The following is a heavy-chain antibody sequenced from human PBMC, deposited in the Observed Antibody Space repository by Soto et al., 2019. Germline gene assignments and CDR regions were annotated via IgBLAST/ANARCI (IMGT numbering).Heavy chain of an antibody. CDR2: IIPILGIA. D-gene: IGHD6-6*01. Sequence: SVKVSCKASGGTFSSYTISWVRQAPGQGLEWMGRIIPILGIANYAQKFQGRVTITADKSTSTAYMELSSLRSEDTAVYYCASTYSSSSDADWFDPWGQGTLVTVSS. J-gene: IGHJ5*02. CDR3: ASTYSSSSDADWFDP. V-gene: IGHV1-69*02. CDR1: GGTFSSYT.